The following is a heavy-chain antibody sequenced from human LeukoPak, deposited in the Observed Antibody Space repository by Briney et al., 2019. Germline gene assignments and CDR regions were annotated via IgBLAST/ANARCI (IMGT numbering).Heavy chain of an antibody. CDR3: ARGCSAGTPHNWFDP. CDR2: IYYSGST. Sequence: PSETLSLTCTVSGGSISSDYWSWIRQPPGKGLEWIGYIYYSGSTNYNPSLKSRVTISVDTSKNQFSLKLSSVTAADTAVYYCARGCSAGTPHNWFDPWGQGTLVTVSS. J-gene: IGHJ5*02. D-gene: IGHD6-13*01. V-gene: IGHV4-59*01. CDR1: GGSISSDY.